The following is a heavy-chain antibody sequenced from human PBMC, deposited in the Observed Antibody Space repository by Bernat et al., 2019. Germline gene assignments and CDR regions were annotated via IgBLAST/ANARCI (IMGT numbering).Heavy chain of an antibody. CDR1: GFTFSSYS. CDR3: ASSSGCYRGSNWFDP. V-gene: IGHV3-48*01. Sequence: EVQLVESGGGLVQPGGSLRLSCAASGFTFSSYSMNWVRQAPGKGLEWVSYISSGSSTIYYADSVKGRFTISRDNAKNSLYLQMNSLRAEDTAVYYCASSSGCYRGSNWFDPWGQGTLVTVSS. J-gene: IGHJ5*02. CDR2: ISSGSSTI. D-gene: IGHD3-10*01.